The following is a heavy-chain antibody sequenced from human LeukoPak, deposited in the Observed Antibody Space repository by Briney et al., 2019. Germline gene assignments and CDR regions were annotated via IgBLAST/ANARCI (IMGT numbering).Heavy chain of an antibody. CDR1: GGSISTYY. J-gene: IGHJ4*02. V-gene: IGHV4-59*01. Sequence: SETLSLTCTLSGGSISTYYWSWIRQPPGKGLEWIGYIYHSGSTNYNPSLKSRVTISVDTSKNQFSLKLSSVTGADTAVYYCARGGGYASPIGYWGQGALVTVSS. CDR3: ARGGGYASPIGY. CDR2: IYHSGST. D-gene: IGHD5-12*01.